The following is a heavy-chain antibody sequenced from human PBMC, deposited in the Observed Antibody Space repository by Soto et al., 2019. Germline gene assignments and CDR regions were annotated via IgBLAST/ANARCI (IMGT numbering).Heavy chain of an antibody. Sequence: ASVKVSCKASGYTFTGYYMHWVRQAPGQGLEWMGWINPNSGGTNYAQKFQGWVTMTRDTSISTAYMELSRLRSDDTAVYYCARFPLVGGSSTSSFYYYGMDVWGQGTTVTVSS. J-gene: IGHJ6*02. V-gene: IGHV1-2*04. CDR1: GYTFTGYY. CDR2: INPNSGGT. D-gene: IGHD2-2*01. CDR3: ARFPLVGGSSTSSFYYYGMDV.